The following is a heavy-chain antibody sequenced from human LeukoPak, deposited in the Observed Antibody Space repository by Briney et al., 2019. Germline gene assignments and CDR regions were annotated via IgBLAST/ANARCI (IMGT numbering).Heavy chain of an antibody. J-gene: IGHJ6*03. Sequence: PGGSLRLSCAASGFTFDDYGMSWVRQAPGKGLEWVSGINWNGGSTGYADSVKGRFTISRDNAKNSLYLQMNSLRAEDTALYYCARGQGYESYYYMDVWGKGTTVSVSS. CDR1: GFTFDDYG. V-gene: IGHV3-20*04. CDR3: ARGQGYESYYYMDV. CDR2: INWNGGST. D-gene: IGHD2-2*01.